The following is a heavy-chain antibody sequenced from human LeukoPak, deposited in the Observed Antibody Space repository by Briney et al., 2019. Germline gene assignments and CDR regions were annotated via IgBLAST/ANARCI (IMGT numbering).Heavy chain of an antibody. J-gene: IGHJ4*02. Sequence: SETLSLTCAVSGYSINSGYYWGWIRQPPGKGLEWIASIHHSGSTHYNPSLKSRVTISVDTSKNQFSLKLSSVTAADTAVYYCAKDEVFSSAWYFDYWGQGTLVTVSS. CDR1: GYSINSGYY. CDR2: IHHSGST. V-gene: IGHV4-38-2*02. D-gene: IGHD6-19*01. CDR3: AKDEVFSSAWYFDY.